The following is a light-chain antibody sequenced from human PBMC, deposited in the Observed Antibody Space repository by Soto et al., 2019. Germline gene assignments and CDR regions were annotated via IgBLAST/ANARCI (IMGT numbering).Light chain of an antibody. CDR2: KAS. J-gene: IGKJ2*01. CDR1: QTITRW. CDR3: QQYSTYPYI. Sequence: DIPMTQSPSTLSASVGDRVTITCRASQTITRWMAWYKQTPGKAPKLLSYKASSLESGVPSRFSGGGMGTEFSLSISSLKPDDFETYYCQQYSTYPYIFGQGTKVDIK. V-gene: IGKV1-5*03.